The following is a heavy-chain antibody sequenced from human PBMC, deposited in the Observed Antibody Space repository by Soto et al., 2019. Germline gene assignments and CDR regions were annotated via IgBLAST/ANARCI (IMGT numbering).Heavy chain of an antibody. CDR3: ARGGGDSTSSRYYYYGMDV. Sequence: GASVKVSCKASGYTFTTYSTSWVRQAPGQGLEWMGWISTYNGDTNYAQKLQGRVTMITDTSTSTAYMELRSLGSDDTAVYYCARGGGDSTSSRYYYYGMDVWGQGTTVTVSS. V-gene: IGHV1-18*04. CDR2: ISTYNGDT. D-gene: IGHD6-6*01. J-gene: IGHJ6*02. CDR1: GYTFTTYS.